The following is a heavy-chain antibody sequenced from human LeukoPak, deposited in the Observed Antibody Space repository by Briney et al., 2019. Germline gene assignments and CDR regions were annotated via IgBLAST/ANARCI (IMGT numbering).Heavy chain of an antibody. D-gene: IGHD2-15*01. V-gene: IGHV1-8*01. Sequence: ASVKVSCKASGYTFTSYDINWVRQATGQGLEWMGWMNPNSGNTGYAQKFQGRVTMTRNTSISTAYMELSSLRSEDTAVYYCARYCSGGSCYPNYYYGMDVWGQGTTVTVSS. CDR1: GYTFTSYD. CDR2: MNPNSGNT. J-gene: IGHJ6*02. CDR3: ARYCSGGSCYPNYYYGMDV.